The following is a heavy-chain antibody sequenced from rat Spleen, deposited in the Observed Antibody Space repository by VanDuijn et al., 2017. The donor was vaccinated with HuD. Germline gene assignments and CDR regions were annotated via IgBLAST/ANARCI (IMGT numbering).Heavy chain of an antibody. CDR1: GFTFSNYV. CDR2: LSYDATAP. V-gene: IGHV5-29*01. J-gene: IGHJ4*01. D-gene: IGHD1-4*01. Sequence: EVQLVESGGGLVQPGSSLKVSCVASGFTFSNYVMHWFRQAPTKGMEWVATLSYDATAPYYRDSVKGRFTISRDNAKTTLYLQMDSLRSEDTATYYCARHRGPGYNYYVMDAWGQGASVTVSS. CDR3: ARHRGPGYNYYVMDA.